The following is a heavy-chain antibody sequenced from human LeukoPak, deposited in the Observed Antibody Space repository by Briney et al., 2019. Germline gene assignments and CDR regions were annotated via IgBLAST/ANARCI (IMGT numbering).Heavy chain of an antibody. J-gene: IGHJ3*02. CDR3: ARRTGDGAFDI. V-gene: IGHV1-2*02. CDR2: ISPNSGGT. Sequence: ASVKVSCKASGYTFTGNQMHWVRQAPGQGLEWMGWISPNSGGTNYAQKFQGRVTMTRDTSVSTAYMELSGLTPDDTAVYYCARRTGDGAFDIWGQGTVVTVSS. D-gene: IGHD7-27*01. CDR1: GYTFTGNQ.